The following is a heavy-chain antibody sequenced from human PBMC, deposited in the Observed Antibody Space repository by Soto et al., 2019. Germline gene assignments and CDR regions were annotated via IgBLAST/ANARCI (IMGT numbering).Heavy chain of an antibody. D-gene: IGHD6-19*01. Sequence: QVQLVESGGGVVQPGKSLRLSCAASGFSFRSYAMHWVRQAPGKGLEWVAVISYDGGNNYYAESVKGRFTISRDNSKNTLYLQMNSLRDEDTAVYYCASGRDGGWSYYYYYGMDVWGQGTTVTVSS. CDR1: GFSFRSYA. V-gene: IGHV3-30-3*01. J-gene: IGHJ6*02. CDR2: ISYDGGNN. CDR3: ASGRDGGWSYYYYYGMDV.